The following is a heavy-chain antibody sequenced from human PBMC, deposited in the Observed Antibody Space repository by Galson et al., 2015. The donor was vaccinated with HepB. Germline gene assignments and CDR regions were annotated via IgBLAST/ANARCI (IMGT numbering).Heavy chain of an antibody. CDR1: GFTFGDYA. CDR2: IRSKAYGGTT. D-gene: IGHD3-3*01. CDR3: QITARRKTYYDFWSGRGHYFDY. Sequence: SLRLSCAASGFTFGDYAMSWFRQAPGKGLEWVGFIRSKAYGGTTEYAASVKGRFTISRDDSKSIAYLQMNSLKTEDTAVYYCQITARRKTYYDFWSGRGHYFDYWGQGTLVTVSS. J-gene: IGHJ4*02. V-gene: IGHV3-49*03.